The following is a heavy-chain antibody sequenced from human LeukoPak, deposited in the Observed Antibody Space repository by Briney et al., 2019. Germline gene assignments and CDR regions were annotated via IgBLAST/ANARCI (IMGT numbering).Heavy chain of an antibody. D-gene: IGHD3-22*01. V-gene: IGHV4-4*07. CDR1: GGSISSYY. CDR3: ARVGYGYDSSGFYYY. J-gene: IGHJ4*02. Sequence: SETLSLTCTVSGGSISSYYWSWIRQPAGKGLEWIGRIYISGSTNYNPSLKSRVTISVDTSKNQFSLKLSSVTAADTAVYYCARVGYGYDSSGFYYYWGKGTQVTVSS. CDR2: IYISGST.